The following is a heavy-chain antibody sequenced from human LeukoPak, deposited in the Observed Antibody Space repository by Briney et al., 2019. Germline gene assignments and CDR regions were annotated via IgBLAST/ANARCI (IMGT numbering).Heavy chain of an antibody. CDR3: ARDRDYGSSDYYYYYMDV. J-gene: IGHJ6*03. V-gene: IGHV3-64*01. Sequence: GGSLRLPCAASGFTFSSYAMHWVRQAPGKGLEYVSAISSNGGSTYYANSVKGRFTISRDNSKNTLYLQMGSLRAEDMAVYYCARDRDYGSSDYYYYYMDVWGKGTTVTVSS. CDR2: ISSNGGST. CDR1: GFTFSSYA. D-gene: IGHD3-10*01.